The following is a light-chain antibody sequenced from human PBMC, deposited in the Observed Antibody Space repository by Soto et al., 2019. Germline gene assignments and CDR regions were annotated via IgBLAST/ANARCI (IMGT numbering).Light chain of an antibody. CDR3: YQDDSSPWT. CDR1: QSVSGNY. CDR2: DAS. Sequence: EVVMTQSPGTLALSPGEAATLSCRARQSVSGNYLGWYQKKPGHSPSLVIYDASSRATGIPDRFSGSGSGTDFTLIISRLEPEDFAVYFCYQDDSSPWTFGQGTNVDIK. J-gene: IGKJ1*01. V-gene: IGKV3-20*01.